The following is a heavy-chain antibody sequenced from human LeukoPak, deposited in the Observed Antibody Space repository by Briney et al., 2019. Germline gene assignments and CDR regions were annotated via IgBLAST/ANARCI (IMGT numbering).Heavy chain of an antibody. J-gene: IGHJ4*02. Sequence: GGSLRLSCAASVFTFDDYGMSWVRQAPGKGLEWVSGINWNGGSTGYADSVKGRFTISRDNAKNSLYLQMNSLRAEDTAVYYCARGGVRGVMEEYYFDYWGQGTLVTVSS. D-gene: IGHD3-10*01. CDR2: INWNGGST. CDR1: VFTFDDYG. V-gene: IGHV3-20*04. CDR3: ARGGVRGVMEEYYFDY.